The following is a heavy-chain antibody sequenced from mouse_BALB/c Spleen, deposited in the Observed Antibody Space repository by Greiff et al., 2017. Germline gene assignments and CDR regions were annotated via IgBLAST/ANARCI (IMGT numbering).Heavy chain of an antibody. CDR2: ISNGGGST. CDR1: GFTFSSYT. CDR3: ARPLYYGSSPFAY. J-gene: IGHJ3*01. V-gene: IGHV5-12-2*01. D-gene: IGHD1-1*01. Sequence: EVQGVESGGGLVQPGGSLKLSCAASGFTFSSYTMSWVRQTPEKRLEWVAYISNGGGSTYYPDTVKGRFTISRDNAKNTLYLQMSSLKSEDTAMYYCARPLYYGSSPFAYWGQGTLVTVSA.